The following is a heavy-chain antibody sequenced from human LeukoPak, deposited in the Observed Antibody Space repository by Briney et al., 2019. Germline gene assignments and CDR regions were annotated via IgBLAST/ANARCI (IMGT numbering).Heavy chain of an antibody. J-gene: IGHJ4*02. V-gene: IGHV3-7*01. Sequence: GGSLRLSCAASGFIFTNYFMSWVRQAPGKGLEWVASIKHDGSEKYYVDSVRGRFTISRDNTKNSLYLQMSSLRAEDTAVYYCATDRGWRTSGYYLYYFEYWGQGTLVTVSS. CDR2: IKHDGSEK. CDR3: ATDRGWRTSGYYLYYFEY. D-gene: IGHD3-3*01. CDR1: GFIFTNYF.